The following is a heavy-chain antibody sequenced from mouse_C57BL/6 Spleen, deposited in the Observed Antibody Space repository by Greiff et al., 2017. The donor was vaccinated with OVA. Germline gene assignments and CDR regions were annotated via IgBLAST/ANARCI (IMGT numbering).Heavy chain of an antibody. Sequence: EVKLQESGPGLVKPSQSLSLTCSVTGYSITSGYYWNWIRQFPGNKLEWMGYISYDGSNNYNPSLKNRISITRDTSKNQFFLKLNSVTTEDTATYDCAKGPRSYWYFDVWGTGTTVTVSS. CDR2: ISYDGSN. V-gene: IGHV3-6*01. CDR3: AKGPRSYWYFDV. J-gene: IGHJ1*03. CDR1: GYSITSGYY.